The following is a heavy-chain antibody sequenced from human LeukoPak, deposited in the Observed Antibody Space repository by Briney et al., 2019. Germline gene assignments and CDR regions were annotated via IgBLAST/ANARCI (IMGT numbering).Heavy chain of an antibody. CDR1: GGTFSSYA. V-gene: IGHV1-69*13. CDR3: ARDRPRGYSGYDPFYYFDY. CDR2: IIPIFGTA. D-gene: IGHD5-12*01. Sequence: SVKVSCKASGGTFSSYAISWLRQAPGQGLEWMGGIIPIFGTANYAQKFQGRVTITADESTSTAYMELSSLRSEDTAVYYCARDRPRGYSGYDPFYYFDYWGQGTLVAVSS. J-gene: IGHJ4*02.